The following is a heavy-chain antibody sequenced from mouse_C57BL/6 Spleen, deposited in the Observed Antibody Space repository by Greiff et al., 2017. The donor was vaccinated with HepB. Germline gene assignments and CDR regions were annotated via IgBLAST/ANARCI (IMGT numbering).Heavy chain of an antibody. J-gene: IGHJ1*03. CDR1: GFTFSSYA. CDR3: ARENYDYGTRYFDV. CDR2: ISDGGSYT. V-gene: IGHV5-4*01. D-gene: IGHD2-4*01. Sequence: EVKLVESGGGLVKPGGSLKLSCAASGFTFSSYAMSWVRQTPEKRLEWVATISDGGSYTYYPDNVKGRFTISRDNAKNNLYLQMSHLKSEDTAMYYCARENYDYGTRYFDVWGTGTTVTVSS.